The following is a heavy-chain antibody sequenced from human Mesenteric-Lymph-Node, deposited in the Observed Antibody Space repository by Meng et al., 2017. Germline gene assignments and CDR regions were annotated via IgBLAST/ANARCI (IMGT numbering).Heavy chain of an antibody. D-gene: IGHD3-10*01. V-gene: IGHV4-34*01. CDR2: VTHSGST. Sequence: HQRXAGLLTXLRTLSLPGXXYGGSFTAYYWTWIRQAPGKGPEWIGEVTHSGSTTYNPSLASRVSISVDKPKKQFSLTLNSVTAADTAVYYCAKGRANYFGSKHNYFDSWGQGTLVTVSS. J-gene: IGHJ5*01. CDR3: AKGRANYFGSKHNYFDS. CDR1: GGSFTAYY.